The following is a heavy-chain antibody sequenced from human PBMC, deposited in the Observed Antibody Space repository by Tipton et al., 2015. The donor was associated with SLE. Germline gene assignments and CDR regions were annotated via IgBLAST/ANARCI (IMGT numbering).Heavy chain of an antibody. D-gene: IGHD5-24*01. CDR1: GYIFSTYG. CDR3: ARHPVAGYTYYMDV. Sequence: QSGAEVKKPGASVKVSCRASGYIFSTYGISWVRQAPGQGLEWMGWINPYNDNTDYVELLQGRVTMTTDTSTGTAYMELTSLNSDDTAIYYCARHPVAGYTYYMDVWDTGTTVTVSS. CDR2: INPYNDNT. J-gene: IGHJ6*03. V-gene: IGHV1-18*01.